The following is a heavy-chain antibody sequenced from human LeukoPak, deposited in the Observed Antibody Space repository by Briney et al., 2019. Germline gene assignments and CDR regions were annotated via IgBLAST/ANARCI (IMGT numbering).Heavy chain of an antibody. CDR1: GFTFSTYG. D-gene: IGHD6-25*01. J-gene: IGHJ3*02. CDR3: ARAAAFDI. V-gene: IGHV3-21*01. CDR2: ISSSSKYI. Sequence: PGGSLRLSCAASGFTFSTYGMNWVRQAPGKGLEWVSSISSSSKYIYYADSVKGRFTISRDNAKNSLYLQMNSLRAEDTAVYYCARAAAFDIWGQGTMVTVSS.